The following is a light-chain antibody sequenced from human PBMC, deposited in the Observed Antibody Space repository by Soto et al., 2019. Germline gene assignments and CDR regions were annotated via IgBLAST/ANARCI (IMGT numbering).Light chain of an antibody. V-gene: IGKV3-15*01. J-gene: IGKJ2*01. CDR3: QQYNMWPLHT. CDR2: GAS. Sequence: EIVLIQSPATLSLSPGERATLSCRASQSVGSYLAWYQHKPGQAPRLLIYGASTRASGIPARFSGWGSGTEFTLTISSLQSEDFAVYYCQQYNMWPLHTFGQGTKLEIK. CDR1: QSVGSY.